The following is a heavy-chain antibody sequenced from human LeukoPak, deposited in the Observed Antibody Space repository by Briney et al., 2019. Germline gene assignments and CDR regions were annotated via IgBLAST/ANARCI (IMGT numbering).Heavy chain of an antibody. CDR1: GYTFTSYG. D-gene: IGHD3-22*01. V-gene: IGHV1-18*01. Sequence: ASVKVPCKASGYTFTSYGITWVRQAPGQGLEWMGWISAYNGNTNYAQKVQGRVTMTRDTSTSTAYMELRSLRSDDTAVYYCARDSLYYDSSGASDYWGQGTLVTVSS. J-gene: IGHJ4*02. CDR3: ARDSLYYDSSGASDY. CDR2: ISAYNGNT.